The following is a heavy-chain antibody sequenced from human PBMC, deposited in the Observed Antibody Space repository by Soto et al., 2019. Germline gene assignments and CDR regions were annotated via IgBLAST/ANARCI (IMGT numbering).Heavy chain of an antibody. CDR3: AGETSDYDILTAPTTFDI. Sequence: QVQLQQWGAGLLKPSETLSLTCVVSGGSFRGYYWNWIRQPPGKGLEWIGEIDHSASTHYNPSLKSRITISVDTSKTQISLKLTSVTAADTAVYYCAGETSDYDILTAPTTFDIWGQGTMVTVSS. V-gene: IGHV4-34*02. D-gene: IGHD3-9*01. CDR2: IDHSAST. CDR1: GGSFRGYY. J-gene: IGHJ3*02.